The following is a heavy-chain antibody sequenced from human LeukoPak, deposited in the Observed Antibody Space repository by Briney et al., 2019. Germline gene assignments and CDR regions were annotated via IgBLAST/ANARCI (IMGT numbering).Heavy chain of an antibody. CDR2: IYYSGST. Sequence: PSETLSLTCTVSGGSISSYYWGWIRQPPGKGLEWIGSIYYSGSTYYNPSLKSRVTISVDTSKNQFSLKLSSVTAADTAVYYCARQRAIFGVVIAPFDYWGQGTLVTVSS. J-gene: IGHJ4*02. D-gene: IGHD3-3*01. CDR1: GGSISSYY. CDR3: ARQRAIFGVVIAPFDY. V-gene: IGHV4-39*01.